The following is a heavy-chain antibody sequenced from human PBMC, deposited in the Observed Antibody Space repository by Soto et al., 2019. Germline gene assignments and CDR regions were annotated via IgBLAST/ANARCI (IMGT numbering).Heavy chain of an antibody. J-gene: IGHJ4*02. Sequence: EVQLVESGGGLVQPGGSLRLSCAASGFTVSSNYMSWVRQAPGKGLEWVSVIYSGGSTYYADSVKGRFTISRHNSKNTRYLDRNSRRAEGRGVDYCARGREYSSGWTFDYWGQGTLVTVSS. CDR2: IYSGGST. CDR3: ARGREYSSGWTFDY. V-gene: IGHV3-53*04. D-gene: IGHD6-19*01. CDR1: GFTVSSNY.